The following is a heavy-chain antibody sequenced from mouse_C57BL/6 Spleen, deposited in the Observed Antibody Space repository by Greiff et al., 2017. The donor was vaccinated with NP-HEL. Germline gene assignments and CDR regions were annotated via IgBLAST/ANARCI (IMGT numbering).Heavy chain of an antibody. CDR3: ARQRCRSFFDY. V-gene: IGHV5-9*04. Sequence: EVKLMESGGGLVKPGGSLKLSCAASGFTFSSYTMSWVRQTPEKRLEWVATISGGGGNTYYPDSVKGRFTISRDNAKNTLYLQMSSLRSGDTAVYYCARQRCRSFFDYWGQGTILAVS. CDR2: ISGGGGNT. D-gene: IGHD1-1*01. J-gene: IGHJ2*01. CDR1: GFTFSSYT.